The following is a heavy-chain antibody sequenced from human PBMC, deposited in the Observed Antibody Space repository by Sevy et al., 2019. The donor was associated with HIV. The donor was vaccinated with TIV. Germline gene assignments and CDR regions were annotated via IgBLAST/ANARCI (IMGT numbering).Heavy chain of an antibody. CDR3: ATVSRDYGDYLLAF. V-gene: IGHV3-23*01. D-gene: IGHD4-17*01. CDR1: GFAFRSCA. J-gene: IGHJ4*02. Sequence: GGSLRLSCVASGFAFRSCAMSWVRQTPGKGLEWVSAISGGGGDTYYAPSARGRFTISRDNSKDTLYLHLNSLRADDTAMFYCATVSRDYGDYLLAFWGQGTLVTVSS. CDR2: ISGGGGDT.